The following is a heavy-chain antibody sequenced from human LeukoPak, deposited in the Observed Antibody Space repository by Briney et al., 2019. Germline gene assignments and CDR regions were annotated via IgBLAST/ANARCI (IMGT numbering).Heavy chain of an antibody. V-gene: IGHV3-21*01. Sequence: PGGSLRLSCAASGFTFSSYSMNRVRQAPGKGLEWVSSISSSSSYIYYADSVKGRFTISRDNAKNSLYLQMNSLRAEDTAVYYCARDATAGYCSGGSCFDAFDIWGQGTMVTVSS. J-gene: IGHJ3*02. D-gene: IGHD2-15*01. CDR2: ISSSSSYI. CDR3: ARDATAGYCSGGSCFDAFDI. CDR1: GFTFSSYS.